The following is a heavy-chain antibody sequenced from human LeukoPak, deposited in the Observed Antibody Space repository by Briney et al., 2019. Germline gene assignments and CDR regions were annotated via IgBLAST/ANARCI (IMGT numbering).Heavy chain of an antibody. CDR2: IYPRDSDT. V-gene: IGHV5-51*01. Sequence: GESLKISCKTSGYSFTIYWIGWVRQLPGKGLEWMGIIYPRDSDTRYSPSFQGQVTISADKSINTAYLQWSSLKASDTAMYYCARGRDCMDVWGKGTTVTVSS. CDR3: ARGRDCMDV. J-gene: IGHJ6*03. CDR1: GYSFTIYW. D-gene: IGHD1-26*01.